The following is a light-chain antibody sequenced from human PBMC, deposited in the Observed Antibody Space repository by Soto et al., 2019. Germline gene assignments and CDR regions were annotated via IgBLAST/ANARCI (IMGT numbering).Light chain of an antibody. CDR2: AAS. J-gene: IGKJ4*01. V-gene: IGKV1-39*01. Sequence: DIQMTQSPSSLSASVGDRVTITCRASQSISIYLNWYQQKPGKAPKLLIYAASSLQSGVSSRFRGSGSGTDFTLTISSLQPEDFATYYCQQSYSTPLTFGGGTKVEIK. CDR1: QSISIY. CDR3: QQSYSTPLT.